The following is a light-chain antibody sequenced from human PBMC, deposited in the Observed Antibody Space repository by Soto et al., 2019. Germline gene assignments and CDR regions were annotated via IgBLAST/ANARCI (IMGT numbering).Light chain of an antibody. CDR3: QRDDNSSWT. V-gene: IGKV3-20*01. Sequence: DIVLTQSPGTLSLSPGDRATLSCRASQSDGSNYLAWYQQKPGQAPRLLIYGTSSRAAGIPDRFTGSGSGTDFTLTISRLEPEDFAVYYCQRDDNSSWTFGPGTRWIS. J-gene: IGKJ1*01. CDR1: QSDGSNY. CDR2: GTS.